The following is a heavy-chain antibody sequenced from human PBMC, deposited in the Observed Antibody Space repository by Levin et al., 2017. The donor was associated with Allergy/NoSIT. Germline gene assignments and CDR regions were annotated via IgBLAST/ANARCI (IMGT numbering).Heavy chain of an antibody. D-gene: IGHD3-3*01. J-gene: IGHJ3*02. CDR2: IYYSGST. Sequence: SCTVSGGSISSYYWSWIRQPPGKGLEWIGYIYYSGSTNYNPSLKSRVTISVDTSKNQFSLKLSSVTAADTAVYYCARTPGRFLEWFPFDAFDIWGQGTMVTVSS. CDR3: ARTPGRFLEWFPFDAFDI. V-gene: IGHV4-59*01. CDR1: GGSISSYY.